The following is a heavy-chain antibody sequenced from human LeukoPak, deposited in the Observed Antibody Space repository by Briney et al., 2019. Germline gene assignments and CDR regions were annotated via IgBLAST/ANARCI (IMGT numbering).Heavy chain of an antibody. CDR1: GFTFSSYE. CDR2: ISESGSAI. D-gene: IGHD3-22*01. Sequence: GGSLRLSCAASGFTFSSYEMNWVRLAPGKGLEWVSYISESGSAIYYADSVKGRFTISRDNGKNSLYLQMNSLRAEDTAVYYCARDRDPGYNDSSGYRRVNAFDIWGQGTMVTVSS. J-gene: IGHJ3*02. CDR3: ARDRDPGYNDSSGYRRVNAFDI. V-gene: IGHV3-48*03.